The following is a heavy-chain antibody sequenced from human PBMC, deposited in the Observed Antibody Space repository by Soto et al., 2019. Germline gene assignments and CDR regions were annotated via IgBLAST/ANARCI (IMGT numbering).Heavy chain of an antibody. V-gene: IGHV5-10-1*01. J-gene: IGHJ5*02. CDR2: IDPSDSYT. CDR3: ARLYYDFWGAWGGGWFDP. D-gene: IGHD3-3*01. Sequence: GESLKISCKGSGYSFTSYWISWVRQMPGKGLEWMGRIDPSDSYTNYSPSFQGHVTISADKSISTAYLQWSSLKASDTAMYYCARLYYDFWGAWGGGWFDPWGQGTLVTVSS. CDR1: GYSFTSYW.